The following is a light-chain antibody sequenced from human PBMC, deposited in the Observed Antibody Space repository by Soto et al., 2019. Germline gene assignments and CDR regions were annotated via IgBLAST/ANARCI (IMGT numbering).Light chain of an antibody. CDR1: QGISSY. J-gene: IGKJ4*01. V-gene: IGKV1-9*01. CDR3: QQLNSYPHT. CDR2: TAS. Sequence: DIQLTQSTSFLSASVGDRVTITCRASQGISSYLAWYQQKPGKAPKLLIYTASTLKSGVPSRFSGSESGTKFTLTISSLQPEDFATYYCQQLNSYPHTFGGGTNVEIK.